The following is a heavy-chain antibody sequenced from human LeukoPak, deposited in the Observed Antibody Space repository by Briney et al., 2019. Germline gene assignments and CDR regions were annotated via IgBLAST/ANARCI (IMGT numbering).Heavy chain of an antibody. J-gene: IGHJ4*02. CDR2: ISSSSSTI. V-gene: IGHV3-48*04. D-gene: IGHD6-13*01. CDR1: GFTLSSYS. CDR3: ARPIPSYSSSWYGNFDY. Sequence: PGGSLRLSCAASGFTLSSYSMNWVRQAPGKGLEWISYISSSSSTINYADSVKGRFTISRDNAKKSLYLQMNSLRAEDTAVYYCARPIPSYSSSWYGNFDYWGQGTLVTVSS.